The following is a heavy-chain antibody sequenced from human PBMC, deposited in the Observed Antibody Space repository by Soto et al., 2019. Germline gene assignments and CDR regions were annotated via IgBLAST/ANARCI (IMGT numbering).Heavy chain of an antibody. Sequence: GGSLRLSCAASGFAFSSYAMSWVRQAPGKGLEWVSAISATGVTTYYSDSAKSRFTISRDTTKSMRLLQMTSLRAEDTARYFCAKSRISVTSNFDYWGQGALVTVSS. CDR1: GFAFSSYA. CDR3: AKSRISVTSNFDY. D-gene: IGHD6-19*01. V-gene: IGHV3-23*01. J-gene: IGHJ4*02. CDR2: ISATGVTT.